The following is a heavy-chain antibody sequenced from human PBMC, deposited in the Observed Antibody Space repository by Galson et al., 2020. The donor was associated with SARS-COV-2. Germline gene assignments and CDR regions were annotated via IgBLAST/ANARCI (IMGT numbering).Heavy chain of an antibody. V-gene: IGHV4-39*07. CDR3: ARDRGQRPYFDL. Sequence: SETLSLTCTVSGGSISSTNHYWGWIRQPPGKGLEWIGSMYYSGGSYHNPSLRSRVTISVDTSKNQFSLELRSVTAADTAVYYCARDRGQRPYFDLWGQGTLATVSS. J-gene: IGHJ4*02. D-gene: IGHD3-10*01. CDR1: GGSISSTNHY. CDR2: MYYSGGS.